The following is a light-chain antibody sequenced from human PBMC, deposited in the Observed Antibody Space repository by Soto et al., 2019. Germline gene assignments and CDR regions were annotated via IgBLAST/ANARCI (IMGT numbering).Light chain of an antibody. V-gene: IGLV1-40*01. CDR1: SSNIGADNN. Sequence: QSVLTQPPSVSGAPGQRVIISCTGSSSNIGADNNVHWYQQLPGTAPKLLIYGNNNRPSGVPDRFSGSKSGTSASLAITGLQAEDEAVYYCQSYDSGLSAFYVFGTGTKLTVL. CDR3: QSYDSGLSAFYV. J-gene: IGLJ1*01. CDR2: GNN.